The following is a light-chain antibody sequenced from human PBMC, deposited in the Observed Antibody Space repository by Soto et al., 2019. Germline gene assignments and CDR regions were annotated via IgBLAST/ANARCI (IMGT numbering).Light chain of an antibody. J-gene: IGLJ2*01. CDR2: EGT. Sequence: QAVVTQPASVSGSPGQSITISCTGTSSDVGSYNFVSWFQQHPGKVPKLIIYEGTERPSGVSNRFSASKSGNTASLTISGLQPEDEGDYYCCSYAGPGTIFGGGTKLTVL. CDR3: CSYAGPGTI. V-gene: IGLV2-23*01. CDR1: SSDVGSYNF.